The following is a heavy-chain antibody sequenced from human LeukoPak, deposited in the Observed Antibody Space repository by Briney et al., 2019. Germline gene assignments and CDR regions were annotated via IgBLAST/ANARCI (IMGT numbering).Heavy chain of an antibody. CDR2: IYYSGST. CDR3: ARSGLPASGSAALDY. D-gene: IGHD6-13*01. Sequence: PSETLSLTCTVSGGSISSYYWSWIRQPPGKGLEWIGYIYYSGSTNYNPSLKSRVTISVDTSKNQFSLKLSSVTAADTAVYYCARSGLPASGSAALDYWGQGTLVTVSS. V-gene: IGHV4-59*01. CDR1: GGSISSYY. J-gene: IGHJ4*02.